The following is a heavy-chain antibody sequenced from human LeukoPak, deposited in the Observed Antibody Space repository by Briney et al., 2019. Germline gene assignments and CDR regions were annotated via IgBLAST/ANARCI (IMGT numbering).Heavy chain of an antibody. CDR2: IYYSGST. CDR3: ARENTDAFDI. CDR1: GGSISSYY. V-gene: IGHV4-59*01. D-gene: IGHD1/OR15-1a*01. J-gene: IGHJ3*02. Sequence: SETLSLTCTVSGGSISSYYWSWIRQPPGKGLEWIGYIYYSGSTNYNPSLKSRVAISVDTSKNQFSLKLSSVTAADTAVYYCARENTDAFDIWGQGTMVTVSS.